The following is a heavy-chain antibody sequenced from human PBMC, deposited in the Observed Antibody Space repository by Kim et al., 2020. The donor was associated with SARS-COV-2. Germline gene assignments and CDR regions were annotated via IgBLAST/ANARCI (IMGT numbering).Heavy chain of an antibody. CDR2: ISGSGGST. V-gene: IGHV3-23*01. J-gene: IGHJ4*02. CDR1: GFTFSSYA. D-gene: IGHD6-13*01. Sequence: GGSLRLSCAASGFTFSSYAMSWVRQAPGKGLEWVSAISGSGGSTYYADSVKGRFTISRDNSKNTLYLQMNSLRAEDTAVYYCAKAHRYSSSWYGVQHYFDYWGQGTLVTVSS. CDR3: AKAHRYSSSWYGVQHYFDY.